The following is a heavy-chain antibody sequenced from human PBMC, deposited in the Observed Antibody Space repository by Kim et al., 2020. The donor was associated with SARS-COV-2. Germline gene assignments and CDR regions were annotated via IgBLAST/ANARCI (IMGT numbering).Heavy chain of an antibody. Sequence: ASVKVSCKASGYTFTSYGISWVRQAPGQGLEWMGWISAYNGNTNYAQELQGRVTMTTDTSTSTAYMELRSLRSDDTAVYYCARAFYYYYGSGIPDAFDIWGQGTMVTVSS. CDR3: ARAFYYYYGSGIPDAFDI. CDR1: GYTFTSYG. CDR2: ISAYNGNT. D-gene: IGHD3-10*01. V-gene: IGHV1-18*01. J-gene: IGHJ3*02.